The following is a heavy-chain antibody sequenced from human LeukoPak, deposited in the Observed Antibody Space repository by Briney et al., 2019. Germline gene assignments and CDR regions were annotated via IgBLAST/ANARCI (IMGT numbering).Heavy chain of an antibody. V-gene: IGHV1-18*01. CDR2: ISAYNGNT. CDR1: GFTFTNYG. CDR3: ARDPSNSSGWFPYFDY. D-gene: IGHD6-19*01. J-gene: IGHJ4*02. Sequence: ASVTVSCKASGFTFTNYGITWVRQAPGQGLEWMGWISAYNGNTNYAQKFQGRVTMTTDTSTSTAYMELRSLRSDDTAVYYCARDPSNSSGWFPYFDYWGQGTLVTVSS.